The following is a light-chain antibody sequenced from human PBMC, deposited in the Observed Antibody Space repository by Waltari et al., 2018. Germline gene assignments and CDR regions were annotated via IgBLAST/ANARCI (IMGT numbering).Light chain of an antibody. CDR1: NFNIGSNS. Sequence: QSVVTQPPSASGTPGQRVTISCSGSNFNIGSNSVYWFQQLPGAAPKLLMYDNDQLPSVCPGRFSACKSGTSASLAISALQSGDEADYCCATWEGSQRVFGTGTKVTVL. CDR2: DND. CDR3: ATWEGSQRV. V-gene: IGLV1-44*01. J-gene: IGLJ1*01.